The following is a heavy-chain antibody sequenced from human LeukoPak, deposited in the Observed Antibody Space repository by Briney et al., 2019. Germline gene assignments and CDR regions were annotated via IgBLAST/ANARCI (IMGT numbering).Heavy chain of an antibody. CDR1: GGSISSYY. D-gene: IGHD3-10*01. J-gene: IGHJ4*02. V-gene: IGHV4-4*07. CDR3: ARDRYYYGSESYYLDY. CDR2: IHTSGST. Sequence: SETLSLTCTVSGGSISSYYWSWIRQPAGKGLEWIGRIHTSGSTNYNPSLKSRVTMSVDTSKNQFSLKLSSVTAADTAVYYCARDRYYYGSESYYLDYWGQGTLVTVSS.